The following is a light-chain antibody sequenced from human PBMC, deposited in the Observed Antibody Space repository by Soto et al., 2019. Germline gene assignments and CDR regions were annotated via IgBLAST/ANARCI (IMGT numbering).Light chain of an antibody. V-gene: IGKV4-1*01. J-gene: IGKJ1*01. CDR2: WAS. CDR3: QQYYSTPWT. Sequence: DIVMTQSPDSLAVSLGERATINCKSSQSVLYSSNNENYLAWYQQKPGQPPRLLIYWASIRESGVPDRFSVSGSGTDFTLTISSLQAEDVAVYYCQQYYSTPWTFGQGTKVEIK. CDR1: QSVLYSSNNENY.